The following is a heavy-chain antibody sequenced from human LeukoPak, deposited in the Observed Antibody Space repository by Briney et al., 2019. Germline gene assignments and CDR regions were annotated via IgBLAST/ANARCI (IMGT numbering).Heavy chain of an antibody. CDR3: ARDRLHYDSLTGYPAD. D-gene: IGHD3-9*01. V-gene: IGHV3-66*01. Sequence: PGGSLRLSCVASGFTFSTYAMSWVRQPPGKGLEWVSVIYSGGSTHYADSVKGRFTISRDNSKNTLYLQMNSLRAEDTAVYYCARDRLHYDSLTGYPADWGQGTLVTVSS. CDR2: IYSGGST. J-gene: IGHJ4*02. CDR1: GFTFSTYA.